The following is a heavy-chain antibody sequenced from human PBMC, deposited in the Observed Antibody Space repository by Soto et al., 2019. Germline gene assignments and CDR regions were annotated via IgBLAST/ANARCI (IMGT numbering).Heavy chain of an antibody. Sequence: QVQQVRSGAEVKKPGSSVKVPCKASGGTFSSYTISWVRQAPGQGLEWMARIIPIMNITNCAQKFQDRVTITADTSTNTAYMELSSLTSEDTAVYYCSSQSMRPRPLPGYSFDYWGQGVLVTVSS. V-gene: IGHV1-69*02. J-gene: IGHJ4*02. CDR3: SSQSMRPRPLPGYSFDY. D-gene: IGHD6-6*01. CDR1: GGTFSSYT. CDR2: IIPIMNIT.